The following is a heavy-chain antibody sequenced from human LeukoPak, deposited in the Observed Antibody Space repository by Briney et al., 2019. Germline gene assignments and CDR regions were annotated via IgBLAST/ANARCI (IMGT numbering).Heavy chain of an antibody. Sequence: GGSLRLSCAASGFTFSSYAMHWVRQAPGKGLEWVAVISYDGSNKYYADSVKGRFTISRDNSKNTLYLQMNSLRAEDTAVYYCAKLNSYSSSPALYYFDYWGQGTLVTVSS. CDR3: AKLNSYSSSPALYYFDY. CDR1: GFTFSSYA. CDR2: ISYDGSNK. D-gene: IGHD6-6*01. J-gene: IGHJ4*02. V-gene: IGHV3-30*04.